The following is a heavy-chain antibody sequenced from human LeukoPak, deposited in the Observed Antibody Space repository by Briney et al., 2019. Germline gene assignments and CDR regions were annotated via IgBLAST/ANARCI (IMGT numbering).Heavy chain of an antibody. Sequence: GGSLRLSCAASGFTFSSYAMSWVRQAPGKGLEWVSAISGSGASTYYADSVKGRFTISRDNSKNTVNLQMNSLGAEDTAVYYCAKSVGSTSRSASDYWGQGTLVTVSS. CDR1: GFTFSSYA. CDR3: AKSVGSTSRSASDY. V-gene: IGHV3-23*01. CDR2: ISGSGAST. J-gene: IGHJ4*02. D-gene: IGHD2-2*01.